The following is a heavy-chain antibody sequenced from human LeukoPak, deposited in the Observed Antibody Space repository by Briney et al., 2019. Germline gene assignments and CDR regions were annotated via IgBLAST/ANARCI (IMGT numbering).Heavy chain of an antibody. CDR2: ISGSGGST. CDR3: AKNSGYYPGTYYFAY. D-gene: IGHD3-22*01. Sequence: GGSLRLSCAASGFTFSSYAMSWVRQAPGKGLEWVSAISGSGGSTYYADSVKGRFTISRDNSKNTLYLQMNSLRAEDTAVYYCAKNSGYYPGTYYFAYWGQGTLVTVSS. CDR1: GFTFSSYA. V-gene: IGHV3-23*01. J-gene: IGHJ4*02.